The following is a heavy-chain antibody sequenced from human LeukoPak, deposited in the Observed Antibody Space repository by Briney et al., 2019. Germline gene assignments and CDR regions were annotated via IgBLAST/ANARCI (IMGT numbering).Heavy chain of an antibody. V-gene: IGHV4-30-2*06. D-gene: IGHD5-18*01. Sequence: SLSLICAVSGGSISSCWFAWGWVRRLPRKNTEGIGYVYHNRATYDNPSLNGRVTLSIDRSKRHFSLTLNSVTAADSAVYYRARGVHTGMVGVYFDVWGQGFPLTVPS. CDR3: ARGVHTGMVGVYFDV. CDR1: GGSISSCWFA. J-gene: IGHJ4*02. CDR2: VYHNRAT.